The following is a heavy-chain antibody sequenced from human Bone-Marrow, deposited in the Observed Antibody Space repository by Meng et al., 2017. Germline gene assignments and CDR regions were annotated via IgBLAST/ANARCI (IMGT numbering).Heavy chain of an antibody. Sequence: QVQLQEQGPGLVKPSQTLSLTCTVSGGSISSGDYYWSWIRQPPGKGLEWIGEINHSGSTNYNPSLKSRVTMSIDTSKIQFSLKLSSVTAADAAVYYCARYGGSGSYWHFDPWGRGTLVTVSS. V-gene: IGHV4-30-4*01. D-gene: IGHD3-10*01. CDR3: ARYGGSGSYWHFDP. CDR2: INHSGST. J-gene: IGHJ2*01. CDR1: GGSISSGDYY.